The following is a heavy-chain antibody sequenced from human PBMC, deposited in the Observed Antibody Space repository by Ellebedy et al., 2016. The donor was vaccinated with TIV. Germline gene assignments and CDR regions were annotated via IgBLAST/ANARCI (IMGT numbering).Heavy chain of an antibody. Sequence: GESLKISXAASGFTFTNYAMSWARQAPGKGLEWVSGISASGDRAFYAEFVKGRFTISRDNSRNTLDLQMNSLRVEDSAVYYCAKLVGGFDYWGQGTLVTVSS. J-gene: IGHJ4*02. D-gene: IGHD2-2*01. CDR1: GFTFTNYA. CDR3: AKLVGGFDY. V-gene: IGHV3-23*01. CDR2: ISASGDRA.